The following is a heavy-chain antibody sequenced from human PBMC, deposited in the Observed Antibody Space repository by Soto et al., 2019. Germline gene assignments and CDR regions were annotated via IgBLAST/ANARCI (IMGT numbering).Heavy chain of an antibody. CDR2: IYYSGST. Sequence: SETLSLTCTVSGGSISSYYWSWIRQPPGKGLEWIGYIYYSGSTNYNPSLKSRVTISVDTSKKQFTLKLSSVTAADTAVYYCARGEDYYYGMDVWGQGTTVTVSS. J-gene: IGHJ6*02. V-gene: IGHV4-59*12. CDR3: ARGEDYYYGMDV. CDR1: GGSISSYY.